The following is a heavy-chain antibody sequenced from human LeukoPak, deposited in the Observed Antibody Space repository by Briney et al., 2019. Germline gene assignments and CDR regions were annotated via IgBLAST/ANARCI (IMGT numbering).Heavy chain of an antibody. J-gene: IGHJ4*02. D-gene: IGHD1-26*01. CDR2: ISYDGSDK. CDR3: AKDRGIVGSTDLFDY. V-gene: IGHV3-30*18. Sequence: GGSLRLSCAASGFTFSSYGMHWFRQAPGKGLEWVAVISYDGSDKYYADSAKGRFTISRDNSKNTLYLQMNSLRAEDTAVYYCAKDRGIVGSTDLFDYWGQGTLVTVSS. CDR1: GFTFSSYG.